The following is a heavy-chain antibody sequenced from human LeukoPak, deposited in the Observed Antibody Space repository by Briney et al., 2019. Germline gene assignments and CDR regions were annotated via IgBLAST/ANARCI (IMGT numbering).Heavy chain of an antibody. D-gene: IGHD1-26*01. CDR1: GFTFSRYE. Sequence: GGSLRLSCAASGFTFSRYEMNWVRQAPGKGLEWVSYISRSGDTIYFADSVKGRFTISRDNSKNTLFLQMGSLRAEDMAVYYCTRSNNIVGATYFDYWGQGTLVTVSS. V-gene: IGHV3-48*03. J-gene: IGHJ4*02. CDR2: ISRSGDTI. CDR3: TRSNNIVGATYFDY.